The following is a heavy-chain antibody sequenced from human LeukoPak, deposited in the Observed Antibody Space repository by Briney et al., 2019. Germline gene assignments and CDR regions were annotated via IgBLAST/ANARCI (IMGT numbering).Heavy chain of an antibody. CDR1: GYTFTSYY. CDR2: INPSGGST. CDR3: ARGSHYDSSGYYYANDAFDI. V-gene: IGHV1-46*01. Sequence: GASVKVSCKASGYTFTSYYMHWVRQAPGQGLEWMGIINPSGGSTSYAQKFQGRVTMTRDTSTSTVYMELSSLRSEDTAVYYCARGSHYDSSGYYYANDAFDIWGQGTMVTVSS. D-gene: IGHD3-22*01. J-gene: IGHJ3*02.